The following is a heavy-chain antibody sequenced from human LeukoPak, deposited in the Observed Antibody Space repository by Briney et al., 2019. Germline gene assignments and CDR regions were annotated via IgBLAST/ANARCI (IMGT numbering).Heavy chain of an antibody. CDR1: GFTFDDYG. D-gene: IGHD3-9*01. CDR2: INWNGGST. Sequence: AGGSLRLSCAASGFTFDDYGMSWVRQAPGKGLEWVSGINWNGGSTGYADSVKGRFTISRDNAKNSLYLQMNSLRAEDTALYYCARVKRYFDWLLYGDYYYMDVWGKGTTVTVSS. CDR3: ARVKRYFDWLLYGDYYYMDV. V-gene: IGHV3-20*04. J-gene: IGHJ6*03.